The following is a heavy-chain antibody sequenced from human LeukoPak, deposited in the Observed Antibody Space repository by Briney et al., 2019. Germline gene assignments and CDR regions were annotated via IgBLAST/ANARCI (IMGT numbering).Heavy chain of an antibody. D-gene: IGHD3-3*01. CDR2: ISSSSSYI. V-gene: IGHV3-21*01. J-gene: IGHJ3*02. CDR3: ARSDFWSGYHTRGDAFDI. CDR1: GFTFSSYS. Sequence: PGGSLRLSCAASGFTFSSYSMNWVRQAPGKGLEWVSSISSSSSYIYYADSVKGRFTISRNNAKNSLYVQMNSLRAEDTAVYYCARSDFWSGYHTRGDAFDIWGQGTMVTVSS.